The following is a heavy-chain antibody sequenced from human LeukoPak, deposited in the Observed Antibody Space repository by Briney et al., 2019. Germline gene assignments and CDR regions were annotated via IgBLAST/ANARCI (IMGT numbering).Heavy chain of an antibody. CDR3: VKNGWLDY. D-gene: IGHD6-19*01. J-gene: IGHJ4*02. CDR2: ISSRGDYT. Sequence: PGGSLRLFCSASGFTFSSQNVNWARQARGKGREWGAYISSRGDYTKYAHSVEGRFTICRDNDENSLYLHMKSLRGQDTSVYSGVKNGWLDYWGQGILVTVSS. V-gene: IGHV3-21*06. CDR1: GFTFSSQN.